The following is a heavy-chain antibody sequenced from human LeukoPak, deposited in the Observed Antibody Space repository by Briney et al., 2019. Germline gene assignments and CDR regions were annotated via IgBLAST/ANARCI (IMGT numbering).Heavy chain of an antibody. D-gene: IGHD4-17*01. V-gene: IGHV4-39*01. Sequence: SETLPLTCTVSGGSISSSSYYWGWIRQPPGKGLEWIGSIYYSGSTYYNPSLKSRVTISVDTSKNQFSRKLSSVTAADTAVYYCARQNTVTTGYWGQGTLVTVSS. CDR2: IYYSGST. CDR1: GGSISSSSYY. J-gene: IGHJ4*02. CDR3: ARQNTVTTGY.